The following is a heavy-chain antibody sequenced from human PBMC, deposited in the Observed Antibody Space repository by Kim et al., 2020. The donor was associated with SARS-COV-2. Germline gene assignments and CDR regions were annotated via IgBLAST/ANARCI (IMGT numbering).Heavy chain of an antibody. CDR2: NGGTTT. J-gene: IGHJ4*02. CDR3: TRGPF. Sequence: NGGTTTLYAASVKGRFTISRDNSKNTLYLQMTGLRADDTGVYYCTRGPFWGQGTLVTVSS. V-gene: IGHV3-74*01.